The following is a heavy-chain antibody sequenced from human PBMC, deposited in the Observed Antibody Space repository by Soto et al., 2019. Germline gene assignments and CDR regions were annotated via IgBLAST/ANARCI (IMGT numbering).Heavy chain of an antibody. V-gene: IGHV3-21*01. CDR3: ARDPNTGTYHFNY. CDR1: GFTFSSYT. J-gene: IGHJ4*02. Sequence: EVQLLESGGGLVKPVGSLRLSCAASGFTFSSYTMNWVRQAPGKGLEWVSSITSSSSAIYYADSVRGRFTISRDNAKNSLYLQMNSMRAEDAAVYYCARDPNTGTYHFNYWGQGTLVTVSS. CDR2: ITSSSSAI. D-gene: IGHD1-1*01.